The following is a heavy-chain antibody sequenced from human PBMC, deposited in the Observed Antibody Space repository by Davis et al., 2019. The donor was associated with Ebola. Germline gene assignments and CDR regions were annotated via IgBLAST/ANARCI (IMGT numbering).Heavy chain of an antibody. J-gene: IGHJ4*02. Sequence: PGGSPRLSCAASGFTFSSYWMSWVRQAPGKGLEWVANIKQDGSEKYYVDSVKGRFTISRDNAKNSLYLQMNSLRAEDTAVYYCAKDEGVGMIVVVKRTGIAYWGQGTLVTVSS. D-gene: IGHD3-22*01. CDR2: IKQDGSEK. V-gene: IGHV3-7*01. CDR1: GFTFSSYW. CDR3: AKDEGVGMIVVVKRTGIAY.